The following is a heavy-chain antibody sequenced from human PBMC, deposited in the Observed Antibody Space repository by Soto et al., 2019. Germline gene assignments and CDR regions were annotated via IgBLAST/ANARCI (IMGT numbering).Heavy chain of an antibody. V-gene: IGHV1-18*01. Sequence: ASVKVSCKASGYTFTSYGISWVRQAPGQGLEWMGWISAYNGNTNYAQKLQGRVTMTTDTSTSTAYMELRSLRSDDTAVYYCARDRGVYCSGGSCLTFDYWGQGTLVTVSS. CDR2: ISAYNGNT. CDR1: GYTFTSYG. D-gene: IGHD2-15*01. J-gene: IGHJ4*02. CDR3: ARDRGVYCSGGSCLTFDY.